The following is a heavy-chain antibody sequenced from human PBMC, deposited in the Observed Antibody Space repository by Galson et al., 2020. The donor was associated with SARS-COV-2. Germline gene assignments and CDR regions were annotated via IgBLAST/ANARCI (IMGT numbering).Heavy chain of an antibody. V-gene: IGHV3-30*01. CDR3: ASLSTYFYGSGTYSGMDV. Sequence: GESLKISCIASGLTFSSSAIHWVRQAPGKGLEWAAVISSDGNNKFYADSVKGRFTISRDNPSNTLYLQMNSLRTEDTAVYYCASLSTYFYGSGTYSGMDVWGKGTTVIVSS. J-gene: IGHJ6*04. D-gene: IGHD3-10*01. CDR1: GLTFSSSA. CDR2: ISSDGNNK.